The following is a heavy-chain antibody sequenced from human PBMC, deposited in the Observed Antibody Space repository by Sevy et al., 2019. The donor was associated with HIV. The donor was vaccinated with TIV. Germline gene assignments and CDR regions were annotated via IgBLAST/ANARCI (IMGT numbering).Heavy chain of an antibody. CDR2: TWDDGSDK. Sequence: GGSLRLSCAASGFTFSSYVMHWVRQAPGKGLEWVALTWDDGSDKYYADSVKGRFTISRDNSKNMLYLQMNSLRPEDTAVYYCARDLVGATSDWGQGTLVTVSS. D-gene: IGHD1-26*01. J-gene: IGHJ4*02. CDR1: GFTFSSYV. CDR3: ARDLVGATSD. V-gene: IGHV3-30*04.